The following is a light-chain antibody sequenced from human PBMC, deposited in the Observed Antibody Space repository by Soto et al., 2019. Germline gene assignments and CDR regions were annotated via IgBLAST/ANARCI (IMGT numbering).Light chain of an antibody. J-gene: IGKJ4*01. CDR2: AVS. V-gene: IGKV3-15*01. CDR1: QGISRE. Sequence: IVMTQCPATLSVAPGGRVTFSCRASQGISREVAWYQHKPGQAPRTPISAVSTGETGVPARFSGSGSGTEFTLTINSLQSEDCATYDCQQYHTWPGTFGGGTKVDIK. CDR3: QQYHTWPGT.